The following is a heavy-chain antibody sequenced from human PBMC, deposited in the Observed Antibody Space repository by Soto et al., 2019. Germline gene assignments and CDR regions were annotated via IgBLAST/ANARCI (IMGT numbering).Heavy chain of an antibody. Sequence: QVQLVQSGAEVQRPGSSVKVSCKASGGTFSSYAISWVRQAPGQGLEWMGGINPIFGTPHYAQKYQGRVTITADTFTNTAYMELTRLRSDDTAVYYCASHDPGARFDPWGQGTLVIVSS. CDR3: ASHDPGARFDP. CDR1: GGTFSSYA. J-gene: IGHJ5*02. D-gene: IGHD1-1*01. CDR2: INPIFGTP. V-gene: IGHV1-69*06.